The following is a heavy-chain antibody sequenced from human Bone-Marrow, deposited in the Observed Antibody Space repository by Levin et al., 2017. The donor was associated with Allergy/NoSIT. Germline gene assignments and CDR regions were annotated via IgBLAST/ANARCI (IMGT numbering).Heavy chain of an antibody. CDR2: IKSKSDGGTT. J-gene: IGHJ3*02. D-gene: IGHD6-13*01. CDR1: GFTFSDAW. V-gene: IGHV3-15*01. CDR3: NTGYIAETGYAFDM. Sequence: PGGSLRLSCAASGFTFSDAWMSWVRQAPGKGLEWVGRIKSKSDGGTTDYAAPVKGRFTISRDDSKNTLYLQMNSLKIEDTAVYYCNTGYIAETGYAFDMWGQGTLVTVSS.